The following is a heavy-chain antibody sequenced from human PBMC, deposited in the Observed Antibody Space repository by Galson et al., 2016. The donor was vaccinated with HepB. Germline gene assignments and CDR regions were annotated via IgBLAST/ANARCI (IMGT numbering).Heavy chain of an antibody. Sequence: LSLTCAVSGGSITTNNWWSWVRQPPGKGLEWMGQIYNSGDTNLNPSLKSRLTMSVDRSKNQFSLKLNSVTAADTALYFCTREAPGDYFDYWGQGVLVTLST. V-gene: IGHV4-4*01. CDR3: TREAPGDYFDY. CDR2: IYNSGDT. J-gene: IGHJ4*02. CDR1: GGSITTNNW.